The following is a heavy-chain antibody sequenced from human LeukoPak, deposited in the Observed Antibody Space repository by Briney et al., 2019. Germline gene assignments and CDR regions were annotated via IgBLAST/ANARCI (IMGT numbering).Heavy chain of an antibody. CDR2: INYSGST. D-gene: IGHD1-26*01. CDR3: ARVTIVGVSGKYYYNMDV. J-gene: IGHJ6*02. CDR1: GGSISSGSYY. V-gene: IGHV4-61*01. Sequence: PSETLSLTCTVSGGSISSGSYYWSWIRQSPGRGLEWIGYINYSGSTDYNPSLKSRVTISIDTPKMQFSLKLNSVTAADTAVYYCARVTIVGVSGKYYYNMDVWGQGTTVTVSS.